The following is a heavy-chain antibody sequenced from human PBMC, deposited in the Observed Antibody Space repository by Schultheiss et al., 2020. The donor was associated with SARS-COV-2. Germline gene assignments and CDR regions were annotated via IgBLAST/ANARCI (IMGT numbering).Heavy chain of an antibody. CDR1: GGSISSYY. D-gene: IGHD5-18*01. CDR3: ARVSGYSYGPDYGMDV. J-gene: IGHJ6*02. CDR2: IYYSGST. V-gene: IGHV4-59*12. Sequence: SETLSLTCTVSGGSISSYYWSWIRQPPGKGLEWIGYIYYSGSTNYNPSLKSRVTISVDTSKNQFSLKLSSVTAADTAVYYCARVSGYSYGPDYGMDVWGQGTTVTVSS.